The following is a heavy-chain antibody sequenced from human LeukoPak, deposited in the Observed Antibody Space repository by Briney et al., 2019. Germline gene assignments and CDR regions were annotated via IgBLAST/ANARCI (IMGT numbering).Heavy chain of an antibody. V-gene: IGHV1-18*01. CDR1: GYTFTSYG. Sequence: GASVKVSCKTSGYTFTSYGITWARQAPGQGLEWMGWISAYNGNTNYAQKLQGRVTMTTDTSTSTAYMELRSLRSDDTAVYYCARDSVVVPAAAYYYYMDVWGKGTTVTVSS. J-gene: IGHJ6*03. CDR2: ISAYNGNT. CDR3: ARDSVVVPAAAYYYYMDV. D-gene: IGHD2-2*01.